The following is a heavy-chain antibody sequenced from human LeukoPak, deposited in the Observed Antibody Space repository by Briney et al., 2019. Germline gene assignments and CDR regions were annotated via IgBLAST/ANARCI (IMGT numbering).Heavy chain of an antibody. Sequence: PGGSLRLSCAASGFTFSDYYMSWIRQAPGKGLEWVSYISSSGSTIYYADSVKGRFTISRDNAKNSLYLQMSSLRAEDTAVYYCACYYYDSSGYFQLDYWGQGTLVTVSS. V-gene: IGHV3-11*04. CDR1: GFTFSDYY. J-gene: IGHJ4*02. D-gene: IGHD3-22*01. CDR2: ISSSGSTI. CDR3: ACYYYDSSGYFQLDY.